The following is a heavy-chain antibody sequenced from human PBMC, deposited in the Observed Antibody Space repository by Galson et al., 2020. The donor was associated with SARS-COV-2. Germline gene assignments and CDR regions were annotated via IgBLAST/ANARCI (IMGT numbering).Heavy chain of an antibody. D-gene: IGHD6-19*01. CDR1: GFTFSSYA. CDR3: ARDEQWLVRGRLYYYYGMDV. J-gene: IGHJ6*02. Sequence: GESLKISCAASGFTFSSYAMHWVRQAPGKGLEWVAVISYDVSNKYYADSVKGRFTISRDNSKNTLYLQMNSLRAEDTAVYYCARDEQWLVRGRLYYYYGMDVWGQGTTVTVSS. CDR2: ISYDVSNK. V-gene: IGHV3-30*04.